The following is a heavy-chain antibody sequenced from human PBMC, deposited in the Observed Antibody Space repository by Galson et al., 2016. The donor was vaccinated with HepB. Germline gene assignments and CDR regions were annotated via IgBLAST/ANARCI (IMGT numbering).Heavy chain of an antibody. D-gene: IGHD3-22*01. CDR1: GFTFSNYG. CDR3: ATATNYYDSSGYDNDALDI. V-gene: IGHV1-18*04. J-gene: IGHJ3*02. Sequence: SVKVSCKASGFTFSNYGINWVRQAPGQGLEWMGWITTYSGNTNYAQKVQGRVTMTTDTSTSTAYMDLRSLRPDDTAVYYCATATNYYDSSGYDNDALDIWGQGTMVTVSS. CDR2: ITTYSGNT.